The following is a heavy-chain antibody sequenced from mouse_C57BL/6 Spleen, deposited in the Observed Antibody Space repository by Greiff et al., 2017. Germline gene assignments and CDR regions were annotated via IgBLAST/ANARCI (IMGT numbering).Heavy chain of an antibody. CDR1: GYTFTSYG. Sequence: QVQLKESGAELARPGASVKLSCKASGYTFTSYGISWVKQRTGQGLEWIGEIYPRSGNTYYNEKFKGKATLTADKSSSTAYMELRSLTSEDSAVDFCARRNDYDEFAYWGQGTLVTVSA. J-gene: IGHJ3*01. CDR3: ARRNDYDEFAY. CDR2: IYPRSGNT. V-gene: IGHV1-81*01. D-gene: IGHD2-4*01.